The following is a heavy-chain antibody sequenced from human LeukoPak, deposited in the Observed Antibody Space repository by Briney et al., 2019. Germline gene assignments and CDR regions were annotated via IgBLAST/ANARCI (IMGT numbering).Heavy chain of an antibody. CDR3: AKDRDGYNFPEGFDY. Sequence: GGSPRLSCAASGFTFSSYAMSWVRQAPGKGLEWVSAISGSGGSTYYADSVKGRFTISRDNSKNTLYLQMNSLRAEDTAVYYCAKDRDGYNFPEGFDYWGQGTLVTVSS. V-gene: IGHV3-23*01. J-gene: IGHJ4*02. CDR2: ISGSGGST. CDR1: GFTFSSYA. D-gene: IGHD5-24*01.